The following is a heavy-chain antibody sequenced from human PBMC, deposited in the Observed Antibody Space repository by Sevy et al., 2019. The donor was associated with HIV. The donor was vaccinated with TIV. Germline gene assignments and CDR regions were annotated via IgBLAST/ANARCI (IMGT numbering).Heavy chain of an antibody. Sequence: GGSLRLSCAASGFSLSNYAMSWVRQAPGKGLEGISTKTGGAGVTYYADSVKGRFTISRDNSKNTLFLQMNSLRAEDTALYYCAKGRIPSIGTLGPFDSWGQGTLVTVSS. D-gene: IGHD6-6*01. CDR1: GFSLSNYA. CDR2: KTGGAGVT. J-gene: IGHJ4*02. CDR3: AKGRIPSIGTLGPFDS. V-gene: IGHV3-23*01.